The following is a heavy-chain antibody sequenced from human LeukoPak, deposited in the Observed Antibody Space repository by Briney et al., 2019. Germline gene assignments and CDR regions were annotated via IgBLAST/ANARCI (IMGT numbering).Heavy chain of an antibody. CDR1: GYSISSGYY. J-gene: IGHJ6*03. V-gene: IGHV4-38-2*01. CDR3: ARHLFYYYYYMDV. CDR2: IYHSGST. Sequence: PSETLSLTCAVSGYSISSGYYWGGIRQRPGKGLEWIGSIYHSGSTYYNPSLKSRVTMSVDTSKNQFSLKLSSVTAADTAVYYCARHLFYYYYYMDVWGKGTTVTVSS.